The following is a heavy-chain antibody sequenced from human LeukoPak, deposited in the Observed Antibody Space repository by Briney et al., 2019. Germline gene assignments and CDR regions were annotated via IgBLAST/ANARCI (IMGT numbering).Heavy chain of an antibody. CDR1: GGSINNYF. CDR3: ARQREDGYNYSYFDY. D-gene: IGHD5-24*01. J-gene: IGHJ4*02. V-gene: IGHV4-59*01. Sequence: SETLSLTCTVSGGSINNYFWSWIRQPPGKGLEWVGYIYYSGGTDYNPSLKSRVTISVDTSKNQFSLKVSSVTAADTAVYYCARQREDGYNYSYFDYWGQGTLVTVSS. CDR2: IYYSGGT.